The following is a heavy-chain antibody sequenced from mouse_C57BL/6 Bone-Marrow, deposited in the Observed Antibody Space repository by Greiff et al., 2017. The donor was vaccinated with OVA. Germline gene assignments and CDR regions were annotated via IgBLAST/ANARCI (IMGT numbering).Heavy chain of an antibody. CDR3: ASNYYYGSSYPAWFAY. Sequence: EVKLVESGGDLVKPGGSLKLSCAASGFTFSSYGMSWVRQTPDKRLEWVATISSGGSYTYYPDSVKGRFTISRDNAKNTLYLQMSSLKSEDTAMYYCASNYYYGSSYPAWFAYWGQGTLVTVSA. J-gene: IGHJ3*01. CDR2: ISSGGSYT. V-gene: IGHV5-6*01. D-gene: IGHD1-1*01. CDR1: GFTFSSYG.